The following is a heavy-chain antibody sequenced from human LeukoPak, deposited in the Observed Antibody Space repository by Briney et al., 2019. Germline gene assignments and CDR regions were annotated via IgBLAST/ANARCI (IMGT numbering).Heavy chain of an antibody. CDR2: IKQDGSEK. CDR3: AREVSAAPTR. CDR1: GFTFSSYA. D-gene: IGHD6-13*01. J-gene: IGHJ4*02. Sequence: PGGSLRLSCAASGFTFSSYAMSWVRQAPGKGLEWVANIKQDGSEKYYVDSVKGRFTISRDNAKNSLYLQMNSLRAEDTAVYYCAREVSAAPTRWGQGTLVTVYS. V-gene: IGHV3-7*01.